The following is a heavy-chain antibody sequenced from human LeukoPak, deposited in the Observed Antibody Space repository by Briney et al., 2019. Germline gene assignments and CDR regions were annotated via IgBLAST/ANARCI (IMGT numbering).Heavy chain of an antibody. D-gene: IGHD3-3*02. V-gene: IGHV1-18*01. Sequence: GASVKVSCKASGYTFTNYGISWVRQAPGQGLEWMGWISAYSGDTNYAQKFQGRVTMTRGTSTSTAYMELRSLRSDDTAVYYCARDPGIYGDAFDIWGQGTMVTVSA. CDR2: ISAYSGDT. J-gene: IGHJ3*02. CDR3: ARDPGIYGDAFDI. CDR1: GYTFTNYG.